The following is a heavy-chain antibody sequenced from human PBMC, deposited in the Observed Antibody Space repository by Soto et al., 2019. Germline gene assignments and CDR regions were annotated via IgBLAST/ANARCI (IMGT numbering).Heavy chain of an antibody. CDR1: GFTFSSYA. D-gene: IGHD2-2*02. Sequence: PGGSLRLSCAASGFTFSSYAMHWVRQAPGKGLEWVAVISYDGGNKYYADSVKGRFTISRDNSKNTLYLQMNSLRAEDTAVYYCARDPNQDGSSTICYSWFDPWGQGTLVTVSS. CDR3: ARDPNQDGSSTICYSWFDP. CDR2: ISYDGGNK. V-gene: IGHV3-30-3*01. J-gene: IGHJ5*02.